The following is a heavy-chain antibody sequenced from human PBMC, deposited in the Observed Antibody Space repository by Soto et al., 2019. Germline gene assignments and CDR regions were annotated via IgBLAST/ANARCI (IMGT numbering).Heavy chain of an antibody. J-gene: IGHJ4*02. D-gene: IGHD3-3*01. CDR1: GYSFFSYY. Sequence: ASVKVSCKASGYSFFSYYIHWVRQAPGQGLEWMGRFLASGGNTDYAQRFRGRISMNRDTSTTNTVSLELTSLTSDDTAVYYCARGGATLFGVIDSWGQGTRVTVSS. CDR3: ARGGATLFGVIDS. V-gene: IGHV1-46*01. CDR2: FLASGGNT.